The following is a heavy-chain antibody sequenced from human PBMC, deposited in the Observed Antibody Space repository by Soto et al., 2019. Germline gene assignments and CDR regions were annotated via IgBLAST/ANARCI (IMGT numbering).Heavy chain of an antibody. Sequence: QVHLVQSGAEVKKPGASVKVSCQGSGYAFTTYGITWVRQAPGQGLEWMGWISAHNGKTNYAQKLQGRVTVTRDTYTSTAYMELRSMRYDDTAVYYCARGRYGDYWGQGALVTVSS. J-gene: IGHJ4*02. CDR1: GYAFTTYG. CDR3: ARGRYGDY. CDR2: ISAHNGKT. V-gene: IGHV1-18*01. D-gene: IGHD1-1*01.